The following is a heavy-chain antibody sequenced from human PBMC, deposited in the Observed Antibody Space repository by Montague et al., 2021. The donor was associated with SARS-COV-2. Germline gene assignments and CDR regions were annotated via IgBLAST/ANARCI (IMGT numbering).Heavy chain of an antibody. D-gene: IGHD2-15*01. Sequence: SETLSLTCTVSGGSISSYYWSWIRQPPGKGLEWIGYIYYSGSTNYNPSLKSRVTISVDTSKNQFSLKLSSVTAADTAVYYCASTPIVVVVAADYYFDYWGQGTLVTVSS. CDR2: IYYSGST. CDR1: GGSISSYY. J-gene: IGHJ4*02. V-gene: IGHV4-59*08. CDR3: ASTPIVVVVAADYYFDY.